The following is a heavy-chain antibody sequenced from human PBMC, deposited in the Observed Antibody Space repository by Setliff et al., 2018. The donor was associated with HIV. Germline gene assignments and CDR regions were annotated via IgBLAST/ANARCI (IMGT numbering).Heavy chain of an antibody. J-gene: IGHJ3*02. V-gene: IGHV3-48*03. D-gene: IGHD3-22*01. CDR2: ISSSGSTI. CDR3: ARDPDYYDSSGPDDAFDI. Sequence: PGGSLRLSCAASGFTFSSYEMNWVRQAPGKGLEWVSYISSSGSTIYYADSVKGRFTISRDNAKNSLYLQMNSLRAEDTAVYYCARDPDYYDSSGPDDAFDIWGQGTMVTVSS. CDR1: GFTFSSYE.